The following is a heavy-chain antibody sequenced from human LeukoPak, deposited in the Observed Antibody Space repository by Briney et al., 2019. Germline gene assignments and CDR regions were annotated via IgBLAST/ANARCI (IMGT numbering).Heavy chain of an antibody. CDR2: VSRFGGTT. CDR3: VKHVGSRWSNNRFDP. CDR1: GFPFSSYA. Sequence: GGSLRLSCAASGFPFSSYAMTWVRQAPGKGLEWVSAVSRFGGTTYYADSAKGRFTISRDNSNNTVYLQMNSLRVGDTAQYYCVKHVGSRWSNNRFDPWGQGTLVTVS. V-gene: IGHV3-23*01. D-gene: IGHD6-13*01. J-gene: IGHJ5*02.